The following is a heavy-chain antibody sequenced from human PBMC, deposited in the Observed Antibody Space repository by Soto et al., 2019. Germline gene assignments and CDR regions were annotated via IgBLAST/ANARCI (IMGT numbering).Heavy chain of an antibody. CDR1: GYTFISYG. Sequence: QVQLVQSGAEVKKPGASVKVSCKASGYTFISYGISWVRQAPGQGLEWMGWISGYNGHTNYAQELQDRVTMTTDTSTSTAYMELSSLRSDDTAVYYCAREGLPYYLDFWGQGTLVTVSS. J-gene: IGHJ4*02. CDR2: ISGYNGHT. CDR3: AREGLPYYLDF. V-gene: IGHV1-18*01.